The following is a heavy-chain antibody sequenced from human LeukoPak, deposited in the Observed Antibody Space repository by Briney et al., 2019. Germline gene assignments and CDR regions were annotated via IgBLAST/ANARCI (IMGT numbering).Heavy chain of an antibody. V-gene: IGHV3-7*01. CDR3: ARDSVHGYYDSSGYSALFDQ. Sequence: GGSLRLSCAASGFTFSSYSMNWVRQAPGKGLEWVANIKEDGSEKYYVDSVKGRFTISRDNAKNSLYLQMNSLRAEDTAVYYCARDSVHGYYDSSGYSALFDQWGQGTLVTVSS. J-gene: IGHJ4*02. CDR1: GFTFSSYS. D-gene: IGHD3-22*01. CDR2: IKEDGSEK.